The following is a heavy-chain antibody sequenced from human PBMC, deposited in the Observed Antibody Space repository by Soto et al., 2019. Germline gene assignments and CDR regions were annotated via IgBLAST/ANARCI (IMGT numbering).Heavy chain of an antibody. CDR1: GGSFSGHY. CDR2: IYYLGST. D-gene: IGHD3-10*01. V-gene: IGHV4-59*11. CDR3: ARDGYDGSGSPYPAY. J-gene: IGHJ4*02. Sequence: SETLSLTCAVYGGSFSGHYWSWIRQPPGKGLEWIGYIYYLGSTDYNPSLKSRVTISVDTSKRQFSLRLTSVTAADTAVYYCARDGYDGSGSPYPAYWGPGTQVT.